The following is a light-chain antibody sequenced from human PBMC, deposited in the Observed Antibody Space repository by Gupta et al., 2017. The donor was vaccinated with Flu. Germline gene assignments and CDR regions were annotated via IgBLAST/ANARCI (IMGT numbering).Light chain of an antibody. Sequence: VNLTCTLSSGHSSYIIAWHQQQPGKAPRDLMKFESSGRCTKGSRVSDRFTGSTSGADRYLTIANLQAEDEADYYCVTWDDQNYVFGTGTKVTVL. CDR1: SGHSSYI. J-gene: IGLJ1*01. V-gene: IGLV4-60*03. CDR3: VTWDDQNYV. CDR2: FESSGRC.